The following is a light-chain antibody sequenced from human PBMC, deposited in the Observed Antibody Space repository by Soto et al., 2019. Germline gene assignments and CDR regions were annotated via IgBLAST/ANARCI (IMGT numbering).Light chain of an antibody. Sequence: ELVLTQSPATLSLSPGDTATLSCRATQSVGSGYLAWYQQKPGQAPRLRISGASSRATGIPDRFSGIGSGADFTLTINRLEPEDCAVYYCQHYGSSTLTFGQGTKVEIK. CDR1: QSVGSGY. CDR2: GAS. V-gene: IGKV3-20*01. J-gene: IGKJ1*01. CDR3: QHYGSSTLT.